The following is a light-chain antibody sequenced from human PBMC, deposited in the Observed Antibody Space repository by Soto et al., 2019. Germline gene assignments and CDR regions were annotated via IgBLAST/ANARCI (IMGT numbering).Light chain of an antibody. V-gene: IGLV6-57*04. J-gene: IGLJ2*01. CDR1: SCSIANNY. CDR2: RND. Sequence: NFMLTQPHSVSGSPGQTVTISCTRSSCSIANNYVQWHQQRPGSAPITLVFRNDERPSGVPSRFSGSVDTASNSASLTISGLKTEDEADYFCQSYDRSSPVVFGGGTKLTVL. CDR3: QSYDRSSPVV.